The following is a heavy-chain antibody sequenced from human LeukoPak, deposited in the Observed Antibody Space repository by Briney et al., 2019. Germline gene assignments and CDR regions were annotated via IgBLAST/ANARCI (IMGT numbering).Heavy chain of an antibody. J-gene: IGHJ4*02. D-gene: IGHD4-17*01. V-gene: IGHV3-23*01. CDR2: IVGGGGST. CDR3: AKDFDYGDYVGFDN. CDR1: GFTFSSYA. Sequence: GGSLRLSCAASGFTFSSYAMTWVRQAPGKGLEWVSTIVGGGGSTYYADSVKGRFTISRDNSKNTLYLQMNSLRADDTAVYYCAKDFDYGDYVGFDNWGQGTLVTVSS.